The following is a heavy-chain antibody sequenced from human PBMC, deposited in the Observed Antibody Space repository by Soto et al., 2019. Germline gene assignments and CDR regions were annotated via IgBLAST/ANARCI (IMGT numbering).Heavy chain of an antibody. J-gene: IGHJ4*02. CDR3: AKETGGDVVPAADAFDY. V-gene: IGHV3-23*01. CDR1: GFTFSSYA. D-gene: IGHD2-2*01. CDR2: ISGSGGST. Sequence: GGSLRLSCAASGFTFSSYAMSWVRQAPGKGLEWVSAISGSGGSTYYADSVKGRFTISRDNSKNTLYLQMNSLRAEDTAVYYCAKETGGDVVPAADAFDYWGQGTLVTVSS.